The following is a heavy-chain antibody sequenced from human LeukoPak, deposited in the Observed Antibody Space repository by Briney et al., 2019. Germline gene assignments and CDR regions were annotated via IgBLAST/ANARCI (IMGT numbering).Heavy chain of an antibody. D-gene: IGHD6-19*01. Sequence: GSLRLSCAASGFTSSSYEMNCVRQAPRKRLEWVSYISTSVSTIYYADSVKGRFTISRDNSKNSLYLQMNSLRAEDTAIYYCARQWLTPFDYWGQGTLVTVSS. CDR3: ARQWLTPFDY. V-gene: IGHV3-48*03. J-gene: IGHJ4*02. CDR1: GFTSSSYE. CDR2: ISTSVSTI.